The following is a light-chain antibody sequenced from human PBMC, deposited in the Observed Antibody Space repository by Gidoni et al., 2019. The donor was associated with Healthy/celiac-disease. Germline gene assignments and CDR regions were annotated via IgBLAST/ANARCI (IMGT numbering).Light chain of an antibody. CDR2: GAS. CDR3: QQYYSTPQT. J-gene: IGKJ1*01. Sequence: DIVVAPAPDSLAVSLSKRATINCKCSPSFLYSSNNKNYLAWYQQKPGQPPKLLIYGASTRESGVPYRFSGSGSGTDFTLTISSLQAEDVAVYYCQQYYSTPQTFGQXTKVEIK. V-gene: IGKV4-1*01. CDR1: PSFLYSSNNKNY.